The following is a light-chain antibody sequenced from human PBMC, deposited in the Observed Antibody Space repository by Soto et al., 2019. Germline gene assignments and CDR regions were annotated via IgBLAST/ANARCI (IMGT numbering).Light chain of an antibody. CDR3: QYHGSSPIT. J-gene: IGKJ5*01. CDR1: QSVNSSY. V-gene: IGKV3-20*01. CDR2: AAS. Sequence: EIVLTHSPGTLSFSPGERATLSCRSSQSVNSSYLAWYQQKPGQAPRLLIFAASSRASGIPDRFSGSGSGTDFTLTISRLEPEDFALFYCQYHGSSPITFGQGTRLEIK.